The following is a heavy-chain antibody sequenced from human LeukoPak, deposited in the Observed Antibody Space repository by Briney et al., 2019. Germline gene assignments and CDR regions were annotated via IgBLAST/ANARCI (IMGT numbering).Heavy chain of an antibody. CDR1: GFAFSNLA. J-gene: IGHJ4*02. CDR3: AKNQASLNHFDY. CDR2: ISDSGSLT. V-gene: IGHV3-23*01. Sequence: GGSLRLSCAASGFAFSNLAMGWVRQAPGQGLEWVSVISDSGSLTYYADSVKGRFTISRDNSKNTLFLQMNSLRAEDTAVYYCAKNQASLNHFDYWGQGTLVTVSS.